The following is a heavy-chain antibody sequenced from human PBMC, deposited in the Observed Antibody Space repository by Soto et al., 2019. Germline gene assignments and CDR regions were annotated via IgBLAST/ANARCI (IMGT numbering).Heavy chain of an antibody. CDR2: IYYSGST. CDR3: AREPGYSNKFDY. Sequence: SEILSLTCTVSGGSISSYYWSWIRQPPGKGLEWIGYIYYSGSTNYNPSLKSRVTISVDTSKNQFSLKLSSVTAADTAVYYCAREPGYSNKFDYWGQGTLVTVSS. D-gene: IGHD6-13*01. CDR1: GGSISSYY. J-gene: IGHJ4*02. V-gene: IGHV4-59*01.